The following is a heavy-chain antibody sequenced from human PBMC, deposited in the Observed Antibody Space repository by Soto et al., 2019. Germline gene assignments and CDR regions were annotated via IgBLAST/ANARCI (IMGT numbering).Heavy chain of an antibody. CDR1: GGSISSGGYY. D-gene: IGHD3-16*01. V-gene: IGHV4-31*03. Sequence: QVQLQESGPGLVKPSQTLSLTCTVSGGSISSGGYYWSWIRQHPGKGLEWIGYIYYSGSTYYNPSLKSRVTISVETSKNQFSRKLGSVTAADTAGYYWARAAEGGGRFDPWGQGTLVTVSS. CDR3: ARAAEGGGRFDP. CDR2: IYYSGST. J-gene: IGHJ5*02.